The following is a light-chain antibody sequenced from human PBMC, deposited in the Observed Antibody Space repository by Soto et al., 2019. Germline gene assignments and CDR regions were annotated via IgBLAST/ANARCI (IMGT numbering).Light chain of an antibody. CDR3: CSYAGSPYV. J-gene: IGLJ1*01. CDR2: DVS. Sequence: QSAPTHPRSVSGSPGQSVTISCTGTSSDVGEYDYVSWYQQHPGKAPKLMIFDVSERPSGVPDRFSGSKTGNTASLTISGLQAEDEADYYCCSYAGSPYVFGTGTKLTVL. V-gene: IGLV2-11*01. CDR1: SSDVGEYDY.